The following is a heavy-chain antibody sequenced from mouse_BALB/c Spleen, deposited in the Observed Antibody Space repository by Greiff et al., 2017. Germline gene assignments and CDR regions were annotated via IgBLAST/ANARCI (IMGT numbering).Heavy chain of an antibody. Sequence: QVQLQQPGAELVRPGASVKLSCKASGYTFTSYWINWVKQRPGQGLEWIGNIYPSDSYTNYNQKFKDKATLTVDKSSSTAYMQLSSPTSEDSAVYYCTRWPGTDYWGQGTTLTVSS. J-gene: IGHJ2*01. D-gene: IGHD4-1*01. CDR2: IYPSDSYT. V-gene: IGHV1-69*02. CDR1: GYTFTSYW. CDR3: TRWPGTDY.